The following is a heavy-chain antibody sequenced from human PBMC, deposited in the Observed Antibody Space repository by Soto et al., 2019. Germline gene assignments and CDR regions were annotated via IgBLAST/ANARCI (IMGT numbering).Heavy chain of an antibody. J-gene: IGHJ4*02. D-gene: IGHD3-3*01. CDR1: GGSFSGYY. Sequence: SETLSLTCAVYGGSFSGYYWSWIRQPPGKGLEWIGEINHSGSTNYNPSLKSRVTISVDTSKNQFSLKLSSVTAADTAVYYCARFQSGITYSAGVDYWGQRTLVTVSS. V-gene: IGHV4-34*01. CDR3: ARFQSGITYSAGVDY. CDR2: INHSGST.